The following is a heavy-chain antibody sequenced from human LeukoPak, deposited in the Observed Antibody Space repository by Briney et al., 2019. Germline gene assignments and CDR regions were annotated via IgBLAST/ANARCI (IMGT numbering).Heavy chain of an antibody. V-gene: IGHV3-30*09. CDR1: GFTLGDYS. Sequence: GGSLRLSCAASGFTLGDYSLHWVRQAPGKGLEWVAFISYDGSNKYYGDSVKGRFAISRDNSKNMLYLQVNSLRIEDTAMYYCASNCGGDCYWGKGTTVTVSS. CDR3: ASNCGGDCY. J-gene: IGHJ6*04. CDR2: ISYDGSNK. D-gene: IGHD2-21*01.